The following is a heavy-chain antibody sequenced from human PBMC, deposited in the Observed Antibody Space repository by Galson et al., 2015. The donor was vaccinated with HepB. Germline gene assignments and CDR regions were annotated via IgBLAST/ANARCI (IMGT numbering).Heavy chain of an antibody. CDR3: ARDYRGPGGFGSGSYKLASYFDY. Sequence: SLRLSCAASGFTFSSYDMHRVRQAPGKGLEWVAIVWSDGSHKYYADSVKGRFTISRDNSKNTLYLQMNSLRAEDTAVYYCARDYRGPGGFGSGSYKLASYFDYWGRGTLVTVSS. J-gene: IGHJ4*02. V-gene: IGHV3-33*01. D-gene: IGHD3-10*01. CDR2: VWSDGSHK. CDR1: GFTFSSYD.